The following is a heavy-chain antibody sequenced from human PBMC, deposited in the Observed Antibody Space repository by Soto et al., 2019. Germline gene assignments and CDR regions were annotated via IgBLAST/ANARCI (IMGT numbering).Heavy chain of an antibody. CDR3: ARGGILTGYYSRYYYYGMDV. CDR2: INHSGST. Sequence: SETLSLTCAVYGGSFSGYYWSWIRQPPGKGLEWIGEINHSGSTNYNPSLKSRVTISVDTSKNQFSLKLSSVTAADTAVYYCARGGILTGYYSRYYYYGMDVWGQGTTVTVSS. V-gene: IGHV4-34*01. J-gene: IGHJ6*02. CDR1: GGSFSGYY. D-gene: IGHD3-9*01.